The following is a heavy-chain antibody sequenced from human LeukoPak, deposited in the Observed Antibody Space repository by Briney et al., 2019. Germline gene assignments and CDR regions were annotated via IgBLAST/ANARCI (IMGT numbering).Heavy chain of an antibody. CDR1: GYTFTGYC. CDR3: ARDIAVTIPADY. D-gene: IGHD6-19*01. Sequence: ASVKVSCKASGYTFTGYCMHWVRQAPGQGLEWMGWISAYNGNTNYAQKLQGRDTMTTDTSTSTAYMELRSLRSDDTAVYYCARDIAVTIPADYWGQGTLVTVSS. V-gene: IGHV1-18*04. J-gene: IGHJ4*02. CDR2: ISAYNGNT.